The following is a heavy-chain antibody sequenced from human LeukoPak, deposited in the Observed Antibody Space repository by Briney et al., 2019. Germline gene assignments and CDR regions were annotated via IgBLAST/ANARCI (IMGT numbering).Heavy chain of an antibody. V-gene: IGHV4-39*01. CDR2: IYYSGST. Sequence: SETLSLTCTVSGGSISSSSYYWGWIRQPPGKGLEWIGSIYYSGSTYYSPSLKSRVTISVDTSKNQFSLKLSSVTAADTAVYYCARRSYSSSSEDYWGQGTLVTVSS. J-gene: IGHJ4*02. CDR3: ARRSYSSSSEDY. CDR1: GGSISSSSYY. D-gene: IGHD6-6*01.